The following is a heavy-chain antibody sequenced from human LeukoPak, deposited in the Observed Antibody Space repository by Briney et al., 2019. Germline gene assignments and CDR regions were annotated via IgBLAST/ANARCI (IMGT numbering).Heavy chain of an antibody. D-gene: IGHD2-2*01. CDR1: GFTISSYS. CDR2: ISGTSYYI. J-gene: IGHJ4*02. CDR3: ARDFGGCSSTSCPKDS. Sequence: GGSLRLSCAASGFTISSYSLNWVRQAPGKGLEWVSPISGTSYYIYYADSVQGRFTISRDNAKNSLYLQMNSLRAEDTAVYYCARDFGGCSSTSCPKDSWGQGTLVTVSS. V-gene: IGHV3-21*01.